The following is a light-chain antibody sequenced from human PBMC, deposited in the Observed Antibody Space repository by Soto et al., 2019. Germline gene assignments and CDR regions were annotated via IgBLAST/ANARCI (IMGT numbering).Light chain of an antibody. CDR1: SSDVGGYNY. J-gene: IGLJ3*02. Sequence: QSALTQPRSVSGSPGQSVTISCTGTSSDVGGYNYVSWYQQHPAKAPKLMIYDVSKRPSGVPDRFSGSKSGNTASLTISGREAEDEADYYCCSYAGSFHWVFGGGTKLTVL. V-gene: IGLV2-11*01. CDR2: DVS. CDR3: CSYAGSFHWV.